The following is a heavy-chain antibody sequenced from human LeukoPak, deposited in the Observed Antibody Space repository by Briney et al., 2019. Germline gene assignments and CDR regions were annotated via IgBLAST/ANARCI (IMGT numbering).Heavy chain of an antibody. CDR1: GGSISSYY. J-gene: IGHJ1*01. D-gene: IGHD2-2*01. CDR3: ASCSSTSCTGYFQH. CDR2: IYYSGST. V-gene: IGHV4-59*08. Sequence: PSETLSLTCTVSGGSISSYYWSWIRQPPGKGLEWTGYIYYSGSTYYNPSLKSRVTISVDTSKNQFSLKLSSVTAADTAVYYCASCSSTSCTGYFQHWGQGTLVTVSS.